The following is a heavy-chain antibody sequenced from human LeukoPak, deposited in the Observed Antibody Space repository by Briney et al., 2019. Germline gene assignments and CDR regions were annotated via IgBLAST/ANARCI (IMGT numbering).Heavy chain of an antibody. J-gene: IGHJ6*02. CDR3: ARRGYSSSWTYYYYYYGMDV. V-gene: IGHV1-8*01. CDR1: GYTFTSYD. Sequence: ASVKVSCKASGYTFTSYDINWVRQATGQGLEWMGWRNPNSGNTGYAQKFQGRVTMTRNTSISTAYMELSSLRSEDTAVYYCARRGYSSSWTYYYYYYGMDVWGQGTTVTVSS. CDR2: RNPNSGNT. D-gene: IGHD6-13*01.